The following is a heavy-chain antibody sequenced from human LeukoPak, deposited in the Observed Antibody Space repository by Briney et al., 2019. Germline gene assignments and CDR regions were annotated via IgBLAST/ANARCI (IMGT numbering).Heavy chain of an antibody. CDR3: ARAAPRRDGYNYLDY. Sequence: GGSLRLSCAASGXTVSSNYMSWVRQALGKGLEWVSVIYSGGSTYYADSVKGRFTISRDNSKNTLYLQMNSLRAEDTAVYYCARAAPRRDGYNYLDYWGQGTLVTVSS. V-gene: IGHV3-53*01. CDR2: IYSGGST. D-gene: IGHD5-24*01. J-gene: IGHJ4*02. CDR1: GXTVSSNY.